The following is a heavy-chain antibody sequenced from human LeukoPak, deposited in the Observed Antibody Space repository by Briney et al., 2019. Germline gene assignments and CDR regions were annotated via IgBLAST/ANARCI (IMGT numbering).Heavy chain of an antibody. CDR2: ISGSGGTT. V-gene: IGHV3-23*01. CDR3: AKEDCGVDCSTFDY. Sequence: GGSLRLSCAASGFTFSRYAMSWVRQAPGKGLEWVSAISGSGGTTYYADSVKGRFTISRDNSKSTLYLQMNSLRAEDTAVYYCAKEDCGVDCSTFDYWGQGTLVSASS. D-gene: IGHD2-21*02. CDR1: GFTFSRYA. J-gene: IGHJ4*02.